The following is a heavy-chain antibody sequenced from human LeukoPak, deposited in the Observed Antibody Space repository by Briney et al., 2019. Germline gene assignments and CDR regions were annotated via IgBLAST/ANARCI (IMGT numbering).Heavy chain of an antibody. J-gene: IGHJ4*02. CDR3: AKGLLAHIVVVTGGFDY. Sequence: PGGSLRLSCAASGFTFSSYAMSWVRQAPGKGLEWVSAISGSGGSTYYADSVKGRFTISRDNSKNTLYLQMNSLRAEDTAVYYCAKGLLAHIVVVTGGFDYWGQGTLVTVSS. V-gene: IGHV3-23*01. D-gene: IGHD2-21*02. CDR2: ISGSGGST. CDR1: GFTFSSYA.